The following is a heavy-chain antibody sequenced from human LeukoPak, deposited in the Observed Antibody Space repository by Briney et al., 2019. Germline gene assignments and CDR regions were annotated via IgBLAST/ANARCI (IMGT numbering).Heavy chain of an antibody. Sequence: SETLSLTCAVYGGSFSGYYWSWIRQPPGKGLEWIGEINHSGSTNYNPSLKSRVIISVDTSKNQFSLKLSSVTAADTAVYYCARGSSEVVVVAATHSPYYYYHGMDVWGQGTTVTVSS. D-gene: IGHD2-15*01. V-gene: IGHV4-34*01. CDR1: GGSFSGYY. J-gene: IGHJ6*02. CDR2: INHSGST. CDR3: ARGSSEVVVVAATHSPYYYYHGMDV.